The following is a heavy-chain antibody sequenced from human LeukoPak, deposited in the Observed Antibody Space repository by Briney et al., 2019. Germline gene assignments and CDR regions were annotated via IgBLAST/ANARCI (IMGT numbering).Heavy chain of an antibody. D-gene: IGHD1-26*01. Sequence: SETLSLTCTVSGGSISSSYWSWIRQPPGKGLEWIGYIYYSGSTNYNPSLKSRVTISVDTSKNQFSLKLSSVTAADTAVYYCARDVTYYTYWGQGTLVTVSS. CDR2: IYYSGST. CDR1: GGSISSSY. J-gene: IGHJ4*02. V-gene: IGHV4-59*01. CDR3: ARDVTYYTY.